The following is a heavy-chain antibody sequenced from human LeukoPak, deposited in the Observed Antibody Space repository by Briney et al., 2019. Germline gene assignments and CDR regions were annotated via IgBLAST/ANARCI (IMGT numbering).Heavy chain of an antibody. Sequence: ASVKVSCKASGGTFSSYGISWVRQAPGQGLEWMGWISAYNGNTNYAQKLQGRVTMTTDTSTSTAYMELRSLRSDDTAVYYCARGMTTVVPVDYWGQGTLVTVSS. J-gene: IGHJ4*02. D-gene: IGHD4-23*01. CDR1: GGTFSSYG. V-gene: IGHV1-18*01. CDR2: ISAYNGNT. CDR3: ARGMTTVVPVDY.